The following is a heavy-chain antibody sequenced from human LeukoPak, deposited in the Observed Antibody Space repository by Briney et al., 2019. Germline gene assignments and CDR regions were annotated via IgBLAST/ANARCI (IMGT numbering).Heavy chain of an antibody. CDR2: IGSSDSII. V-gene: IGHV3-11*01. Sequence: PGGSLRLSCAVSGFNVNDYYISWIRQAPGKGLEWVSDIGSSDSIIAYGDSVRGHFTISRDFASNSLYLQMNSLRVEDTAVYYCAREIVAGAFDSWGQGTLVTVSS. D-gene: IGHD6-19*01. J-gene: IGHJ4*02. CDR1: GFNVNDYY. CDR3: AREIVAGAFDS.